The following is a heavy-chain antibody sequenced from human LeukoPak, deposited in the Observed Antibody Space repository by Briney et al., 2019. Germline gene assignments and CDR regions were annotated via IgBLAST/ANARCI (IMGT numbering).Heavy chain of an antibody. CDR3: ARARLRAYNWFDP. Sequence: SETLSLTCTVSGYSISSGYYWGWIRQPPGQGLEWIGSIYHSGSTYYSPSLKSRLTISIDTSKNQFSLKLSSVTAADTAVYYCARARLRAYNWFDPWGQGTLVTVSS. J-gene: IGHJ5*02. CDR1: GYSISSGYY. V-gene: IGHV4-38-2*02. D-gene: IGHD3-3*01. CDR2: IYHSGST.